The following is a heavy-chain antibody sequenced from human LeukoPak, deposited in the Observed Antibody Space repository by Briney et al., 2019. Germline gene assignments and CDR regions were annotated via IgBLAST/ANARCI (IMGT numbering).Heavy chain of an antibody. J-gene: IGHJ4*02. CDR3: AREKEEGNGDYGY. Sequence: GGSLRLSCAASGFTFSSYAMSWVRQAPGKGLEWVSAISGSGGSTYYADSVKGRFTISRDNAKNSLYLQMNSLRAEDTAVYYCAREKEEGNGDYGYWGQGTLVTVSS. D-gene: IGHD4-17*01. CDR1: GFTFSSYA. CDR2: ISGSGGST. V-gene: IGHV3-23*01.